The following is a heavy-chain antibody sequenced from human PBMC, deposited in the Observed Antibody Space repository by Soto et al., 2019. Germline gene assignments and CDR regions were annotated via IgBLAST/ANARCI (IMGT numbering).Heavy chain of an antibody. V-gene: IGHV1-46*01. D-gene: IGHD2-2*01. Sequence: ASVKVSCKASGYTFTSYYMHWVRQAPGQGLEWMGIINPSGGSTSYAQKFQGRVTVTRDTSTSTVYMELSSLRSEDTAVYYCASTTVVVPAAMADYYYYGMDVWGQGTTVTVSS. CDR1: GYTFTSYY. CDR2: INPSGGST. CDR3: ASTTVVVPAAMADYYYYGMDV. J-gene: IGHJ6*02.